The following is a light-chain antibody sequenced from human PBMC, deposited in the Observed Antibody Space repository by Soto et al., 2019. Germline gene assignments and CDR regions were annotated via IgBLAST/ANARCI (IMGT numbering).Light chain of an antibody. Sequence: DIQMIQSPSTLSASVGDRVTLTCRASQSISSWLAWFQQKPGKAPKLLIYKASSLESGVPSRFSGSGSGTDFTLTISRLQPDDFATYYCQQYNSYSWTFGQGTKVDVK. CDR2: KAS. CDR1: QSISSW. J-gene: IGKJ1*01. V-gene: IGKV1-5*03. CDR3: QQYNSYSWT.